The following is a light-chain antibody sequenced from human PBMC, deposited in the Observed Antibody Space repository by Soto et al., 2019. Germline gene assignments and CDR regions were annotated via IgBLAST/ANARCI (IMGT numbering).Light chain of an antibody. CDR1: QSVLYSSTNKDY. Sequence: DIVLTQSPDSLAVSLDGRATINCKSSQSVLYSSTNKDYLAWYQQRPGQPPKLLIYWASTRQSGVPDRFSGSGSGTDFNLTISSLQAADVAVYHCHQYFTLPRTFGQGTRVEI. CDR2: WAS. J-gene: IGKJ1*01. V-gene: IGKV4-1*01. CDR3: HQYFTLPRT.